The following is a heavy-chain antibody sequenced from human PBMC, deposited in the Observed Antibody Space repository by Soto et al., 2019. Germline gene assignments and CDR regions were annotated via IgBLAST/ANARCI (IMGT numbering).Heavy chain of an antibody. CDR2: ISAYNGNT. CDR1: GYTFTSYG. D-gene: IGHD3-10*01. V-gene: IGHV1-18*01. J-gene: IGHJ4*02. Sequence: ASVKVSCKASGYTFTSYGISCVRQAPGQGLEWMGWISAYNGNTNYAQKLQGRVTMTTDTSTSTAYMELRSLRSDDTAVYYCARDVPPITMVRGVVAGTSIDYWGQGTLVTVSS. CDR3: ARDVPPITMVRGVVAGTSIDY.